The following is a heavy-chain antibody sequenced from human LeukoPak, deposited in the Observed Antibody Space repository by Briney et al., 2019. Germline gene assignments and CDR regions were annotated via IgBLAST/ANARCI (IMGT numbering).Heavy chain of an antibody. CDR3: ATNILVRDIINWFDP. D-gene: IGHD3-10*01. CDR1: GYSFADYY. V-gene: IGHV1-2*02. Sequence: ASVKVSCKASGYSFADYYMHWVRQAPGQGLEWMGWVKPNSGDTRSAQKFQGRVTMTRDTSISTAYMELSSLRYDDTAVYYCATNILVRDIINWFDPWGQGTLVTVSS. CDR2: VKPNSGDT. J-gene: IGHJ5*02.